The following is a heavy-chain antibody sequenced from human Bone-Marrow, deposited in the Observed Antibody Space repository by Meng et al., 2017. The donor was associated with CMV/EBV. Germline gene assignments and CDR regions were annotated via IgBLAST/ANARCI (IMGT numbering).Heavy chain of an antibody. D-gene: IGHD1-7*01. CDR3: ANELGYDWNYDY. V-gene: IGHV3-30*02. CDR1: GFTFSSYG. CDR2: IRYDGSNK. J-gene: IGHJ4*02. Sequence: LTCAASGFTFSSYGMHWVRQAPVKGLEWVAFIRYDGSNKYYEDSVKVRFTISRDNFKNTLYLQMNSLRAEDTAVYYCANELGYDWNYDYWGQRTLVTVSS.